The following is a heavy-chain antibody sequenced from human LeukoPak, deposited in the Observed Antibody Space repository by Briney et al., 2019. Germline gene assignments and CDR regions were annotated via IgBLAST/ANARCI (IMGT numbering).Heavy chain of an antibody. CDR3: ARESKMGAFDI. CDR2: IYHSGST. CDR1: GGSISSGGYY. J-gene: IGHJ3*02. Sequence: EPSGTLSLTCTVSGGSISSGGYYWDWVRQSPGKGLEWIGYIYHSGSTYYNPSLKSRVTISVDKAKNQFSLKSSSVIAADTAVYYCARESKMGAFDIWGQGTLVTASS. V-gene: IGHV4-30-2*06. D-gene: IGHD5-24*01.